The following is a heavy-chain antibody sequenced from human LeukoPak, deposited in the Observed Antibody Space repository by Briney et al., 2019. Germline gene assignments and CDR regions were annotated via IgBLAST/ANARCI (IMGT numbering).Heavy chain of an antibody. Sequence: GGSLRLSCAASGFTFSSYAMHWVRQAPGMGLEWVAVISYDGSNKYYADSVKGRFTISRDNSKNTLYLQMNSLRAEDTAVYYCARQRNDYVWGSYHNWFDPWGQGTLVTVSS. D-gene: IGHD3-16*02. V-gene: IGHV3-30*04. CDR2: ISYDGSNK. CDR3: ARQRNDYVWGSYHNWFDP. CDR1: GFTFSSYA. J-gene: IGHJ5*02.